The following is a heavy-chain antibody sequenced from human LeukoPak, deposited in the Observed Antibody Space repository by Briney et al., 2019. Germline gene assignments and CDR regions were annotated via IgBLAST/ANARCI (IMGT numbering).Heavy chain of an antibody. Sequence: PSETLSLTCTVSGGSISSSSYYWGWIRQPPGKGLEWIGSIYYSGSTYYNPSLKSRVTISVDTSKNQFSLKLSSVTAADTAVYYCARGLEAAGFFDYWGQGTLVTVSS. CDR1: GGSISSSSYY. D-gene: IGHD6-13*01. V-gene: IGHV4-39*07. CDR2: IYYSGST. CDR3: ARGLEAAGFFDY. J-gene: IGHJ4*02.